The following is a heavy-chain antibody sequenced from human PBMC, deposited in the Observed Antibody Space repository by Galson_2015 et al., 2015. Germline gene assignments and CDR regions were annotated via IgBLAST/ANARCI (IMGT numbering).Heavy chain of an antibody. CDR3: ALFWSGYRCDAFEI. D-gene: IGHD3-3*01. V-gene: IGHV2-70*01. CDR2: IDWADDN. Sequence: PALVTPSPPLTLACNFSGVSLRSGGMCGTGIRQPPGKALEWLVLIDWADDNYYSTALRTRLTISKDNSKTQVLLTMTSVDPVDTATYYCALFWSGYRCDAFEIWGQGTVVTVSS. CDR1: GVSLRSGGMC. J-gene: IGHJ3*02.